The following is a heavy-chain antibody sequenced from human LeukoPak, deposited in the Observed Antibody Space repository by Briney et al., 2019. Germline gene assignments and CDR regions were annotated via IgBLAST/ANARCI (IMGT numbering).Heavy chain of an antibody. J-gene: IGHJ5*02. D-gene: IGHD2-2*01. Sequence: GGSLRLSCAASGFTFSSYSMNWVRQAPGKGLEWVSSISSSSSYIYYADSVRGRFTISRDNAKNSLYLQMNSLRAEDTAVYYCATSSNAPGNHWGQGTLVTVSS. CDR1: GFTFSSYS. V-gene: IGHV3-21*01. CDR2: ISSSSSYI. CDR3: ATSSNAPGNH.